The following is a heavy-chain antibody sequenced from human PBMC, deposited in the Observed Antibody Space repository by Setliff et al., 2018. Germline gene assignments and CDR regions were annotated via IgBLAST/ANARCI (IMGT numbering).Heavy chain of an antibody. CDR1: GFTVSSNY. Sequence: GGSLRLSCAASGFTVSSNYMSWVRQAPGKGLEWVSVIYSGGSTYYADSVKGRFTISRDNSKNTLYLQMNSLRAEDTAVYYCARANSGYSYGYDYWGQGTLVTVS. J-gene: IGHJ4*02. CDR2: IYSGGST. D-gene: IGHD5-18*01. CDR3: ARANSGYSYGYDY. V-gene: IGHV3-53*01.